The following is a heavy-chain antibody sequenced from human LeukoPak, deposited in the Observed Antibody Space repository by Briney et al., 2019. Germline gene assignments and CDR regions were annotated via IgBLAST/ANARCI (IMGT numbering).Heavy chain of an antibody. J-gene: IGHJ4*02. CDR2: IDWDADK. Sequence: SGPALVKPTQTLTLTCTFSGFSLSTSGVCVHWIRQPPGKALEWLARIDWDADKYFDTSLKTRLTISKDTSKNQVVLRMINMDPGDTATYYCARMGCGVYPNYFDFWGQGVLVTVSS. CDR3: ARMGCGVYPNYFDF. D-gene: IGHD3-10*01. CDR1: GFSLSTSGVC. V-gene: IGHV2-70*11.